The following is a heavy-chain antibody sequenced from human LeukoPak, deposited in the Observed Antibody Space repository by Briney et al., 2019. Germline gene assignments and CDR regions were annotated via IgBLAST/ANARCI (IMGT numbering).Heavy chain of an antibody. J-gene: IGHJ5*02. CDR3: ASRSYSEGWFDP. V-gene: IGHV4-59*08. D-gene: IGHD3-10*01. Sequence: SETLSLTCTLSGGSISSYYWSWLRPPPRRGLEWIGYIYYSGSTNYNPSLKSRVTISVDTSKNQFSLKLSSVTAADTAVYYCASRSYSEGWFDPWGQGTLVTVSS. CDR2: IYYSGST. CDR1: GGSISSYY.